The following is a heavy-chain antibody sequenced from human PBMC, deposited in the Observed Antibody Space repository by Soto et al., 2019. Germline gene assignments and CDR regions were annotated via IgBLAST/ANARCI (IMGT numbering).Heavy chain of an antibody. CDR3: ARGYTGGWSRGGYFDY. J-gene: IGHJ4*02. CDR1: GFTFTSNE. CDR2: ISSSGSTK. V-gene: IGHV3-48*03. Sequence: GSLRLSCAASGFTFTSNEINFFRHAACKGLEWISYISSSGSTKYYADSVKGRFTISRDNAKNSLFLQMNSLTAEDRAVYYCARGYTGGWSRGGYFDYWGQGALVTVSS. D-gene: IGHD6-19*01.